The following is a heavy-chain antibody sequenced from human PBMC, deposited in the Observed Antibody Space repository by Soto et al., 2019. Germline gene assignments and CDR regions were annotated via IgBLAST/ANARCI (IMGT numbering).Heavy chain of an antibody. CDR1: GGTFSSYA. V-gene: IGHV1-69*12. CDR3: ARYLRDGDGLDY. D-gene: IGHD4-17*01. Sequence: QVQLVQSGAEVKKPGSSVKVSCKASGGTFSSYAISWVRQAPGQGLEWMGGIIPILGTANYAQKFQGSVTITADESTSTAYMELSSMRSEDTAVYYCARYLRDGDGLDYWGQGTLVTVSS. J-gene: IGHJ4*02. CDR2: IIPILGTA.